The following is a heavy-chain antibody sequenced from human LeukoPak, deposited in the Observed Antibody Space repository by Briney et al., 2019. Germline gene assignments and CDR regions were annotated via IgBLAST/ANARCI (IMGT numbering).Heavy chain of an antibody. CDR2: ISYHGNNQ. Sequence: GRSLRLSCAASGFTFSSYAMHWVRQAPGKGLDWVTLISYHGNNQYYADSVKGRFTISRDNSTNTLYLQMTSLRGEDTAVYFCARDAALVGTPAYYFDYWGQGALVTVSS. J-gene: IGHJ4*02. CDR3: ARDAALVGTPAYYFDY. CDR1: GFTFSSYA. V-gene: IGHV3-30-3*01. D-gene: IGHD4-23*01.